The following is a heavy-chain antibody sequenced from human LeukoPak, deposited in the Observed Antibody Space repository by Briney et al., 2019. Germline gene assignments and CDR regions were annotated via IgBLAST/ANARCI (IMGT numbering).Heavy chain of an antibody. V-gene: IGHV4-39*01. Sequence: PSETLSLTCTVSGGSISSSSYYWGWIRQPPGKGLEWIGSIYYSGSTYYNAYLKSRVTISIDTSKNQFSLKLRSVTAADTAVYYCARHMVESRNGYLSAFDIWGQGTMVTVSS. CDR3: ARHMVESRNGYLSAFDI. CDR2: IYYSGST. D-gene: IGHD5-24*01. CDR1: GGSISSSSYY. J-gene: IGHJ3*02.